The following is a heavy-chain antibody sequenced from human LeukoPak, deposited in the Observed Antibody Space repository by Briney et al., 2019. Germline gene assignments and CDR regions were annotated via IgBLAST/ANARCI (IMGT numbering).Heavy chain of an antibody. CDR1: GFTFSSYG. CDR2: ISGSGGST. CDR3: ARGVRIAVAGYIDY. D-gene: IGHD6-19*01. J-gene: IGHJ4*02. V-gene: IGHV3-23*01. Sequence: PGGSLRLSCAASGFTFSSYGMSWVRQAPGKGLEWASAISGSGGSTYYADSVKGRFTISRDNSKNMLYLQMNSLRAEDRTVYYCARGVRIAVAGYIDYWGQGTLVTVSS.